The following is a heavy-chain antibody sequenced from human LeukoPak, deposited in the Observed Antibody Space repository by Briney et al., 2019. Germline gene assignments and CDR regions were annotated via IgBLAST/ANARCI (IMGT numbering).Heavy chain of an antibody. CDR1: GGTFSSYA. CDR2: IIPIFGTA. J-gene: IGHJ3*02. Sequence: SVKVSCKASGGTFSSYAISWVRQAPGQGLEWMGGIIPIFGTANYAQKFQGRVTITADESTSTAYMELSSLRSEDTAMYYCARELGYYGSGSYAFDIWGQGTMATVSS. CDR3: ARELGYYGSGSYAFDI. D-gene: IGHD3-10*01. V-gene: IGHV1-69*01.